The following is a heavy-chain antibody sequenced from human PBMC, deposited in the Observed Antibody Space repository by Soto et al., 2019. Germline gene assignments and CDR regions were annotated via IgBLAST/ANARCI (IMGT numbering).Heavy chain of an antibody. J-gene: IGHJ4*02. CDR1: GFTFSLYS. D-gene: IGHD3-22*01. V-gene: IGHV3-21*01. Sequence: PWWCVGLSCAASGFTFSLYSMIWVRQAPGKGLEWVASITSSSSYIYYEDSLKGRFTISRDNAKNSLFLQLDSLRAEDTAVYFCVRARSTDSRPDYWGQGTLVTVSS. CDR3: VRARSTDSRPDY. CDR2: ITSSSSYI.